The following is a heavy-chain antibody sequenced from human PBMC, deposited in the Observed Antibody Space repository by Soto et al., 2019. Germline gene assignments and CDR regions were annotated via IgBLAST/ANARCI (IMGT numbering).Heavy chain of an antibody. J-gene: IGHJ4*02. CDR2: IYHSGST. V-gene: IGHV4-38-2*01. D-gene: IGHD3-22*01. CDR1: GYSISSGYY. Sequence: SETLSLTCAVSGYSISSGYYWGWIRQPPGKGLEWIGSIYHSGSTYYNPSLKSRVTISVDTSKNQFSLKLSSVTAADTAVYYCARGQLVGKPSRGYYEPSDYWGQGSLVTVSS. CDR3: ARGQLVGKPSRGYYEPSDY.